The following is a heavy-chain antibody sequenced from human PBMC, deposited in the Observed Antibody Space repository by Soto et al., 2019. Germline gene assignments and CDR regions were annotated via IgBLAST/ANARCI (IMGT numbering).Heavy chain of an antibody. J-gene: IGHJ6*02. CDR2: IKSKTDGGTT. V-gene: IGHV3-15*01. CDR1: GFTFSNAW. Sequence: GGSLRLSCAASGFTFSNAWMSWVRQAPGKGLEWVGRIKSKTDGGTTDYAAPVKGRFTISRDDSKNTLYLQMNSLKTEDTVVYYCTTDPQYSSSWYGMDVWGQGTTVTVSS. CDR3: TTDPQYSSSWYGMDV. D-gene: IGHD6-13*01.